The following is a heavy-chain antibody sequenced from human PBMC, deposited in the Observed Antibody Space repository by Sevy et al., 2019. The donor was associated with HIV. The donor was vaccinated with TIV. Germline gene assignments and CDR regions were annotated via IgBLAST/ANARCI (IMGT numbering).Heavy chain of an antibody. CDR3: ARYPGVFGVVINPRGDWYFDL. CDR1: GYSISSGYY. J-gene: IGHJ2*01. Sequence: SETLSLTCTVSGYSISSGYYWGWIRQPPGKGLEWIGSIYHSGSTYYNPSLKSRVTISVDTSKNQVSLKLSSVTAADTAVYYCARYPGVFGVVINPRGDWYFDLWGRGTLVTVSS. CDR2: IYHSGST. V-gene: IGHV4-38-2*02. D-gene: IGHD3-3*01.